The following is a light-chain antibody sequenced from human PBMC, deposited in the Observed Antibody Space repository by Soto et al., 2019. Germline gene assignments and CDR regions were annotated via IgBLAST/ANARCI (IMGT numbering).Light chain of an antibody. Sequence: QSVLTQPGSVSGSPGQSIAISCTGTSSDVGGYNYVSWYQQHPGKAPKLMIYDVNNRPSGVSNRFSGSKSGNTASLTISGLQAEDEADYYCCSYTTSSTSVFGTGTKLTVL. V-gene: IGLV2-14*03. CDR3: CSYTTSSTSV. J-gene: IGLJ1*01. CDR2: DVN. CDR1: SSDVGGYNY.